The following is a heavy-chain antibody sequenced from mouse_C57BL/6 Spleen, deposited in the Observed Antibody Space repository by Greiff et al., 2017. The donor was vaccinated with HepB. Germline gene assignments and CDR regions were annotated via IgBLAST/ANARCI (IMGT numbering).Heavy chain of an antibody. V-gene: IGHV1-15*01. CDR3: TREDYDWFAY. CDR1: GYTFTDYE. J-gene: IGHJ3*01. D-gene: IGHD2-4*01. CDR2: IDPETGGT. Sequence: QVQLQQSGAELVRPGASVTLSCKASGYTFTDYEMHWVKQTPVHGLEWIGAIDPETGGTAYNQKFKGKAILTADKSSSTAYMELRSLTSEDSAVYYCTREDYDWFAYWGQGTLVTVSA.